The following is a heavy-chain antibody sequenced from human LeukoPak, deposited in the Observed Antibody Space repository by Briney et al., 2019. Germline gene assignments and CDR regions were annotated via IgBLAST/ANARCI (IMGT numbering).Heavy chain of an antibody. CDR3: AKGGIRPWIFGFARFDY. D-gene: IGHD2-2*03. V-gene: IGHV3-23*01. CDR2: ISGSGGST. J-gene: IGHJ4*02. CDR1: GFTFSSYA. Sequence: GGSLRLSCAASGFTFSSYAMSWVRQAPGKGLEWVSAISGSGGSTYYADSVKGRFTISRDNSKNTLYLQMNSLRAEDTAVYYCAKGGIRPWIFGFARFDYWGQGTLVTVSS.